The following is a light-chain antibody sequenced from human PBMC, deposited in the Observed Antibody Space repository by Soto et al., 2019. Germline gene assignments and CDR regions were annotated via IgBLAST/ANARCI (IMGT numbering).Light chain of an antibody. J-gene: IGKJ5*01. CDR1: QSVSGN. V-gene: IGKV3-15*01. CDR2: GAS. Sequence: EIVMTQSPATLSGSPGERATLSCRASQSVSGNLAWYQQKPGQAPRLLIYGASTRATGIPARFSGSGSGTEFTLTITSLQSEDSAVYYCQQYNNWPAGTFGQGTRLEIK. CDR3: QQYNNWPAGT.